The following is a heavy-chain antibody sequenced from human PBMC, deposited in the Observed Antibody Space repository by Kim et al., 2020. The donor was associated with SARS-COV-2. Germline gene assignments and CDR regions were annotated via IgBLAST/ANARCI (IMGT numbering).Heavy chain of an antibody. CDR2: IYYSGST. CDR3: AQTTVVTEAFDY. V-gene: IGHV4-39*07. Sequence: SETLSLTCTVSGGSISSSSYYWGWIRQPPGKGLEWIGSIYYSGSTYYNPSLKSRVTISVDTSKNQFSLKLSSVTAADTAVYYCAQTTVVTEAFDYWGQGT. D-gene: IGHD4-17*01. J-gene: IGHJ4*02. CDR1: GGSISSSSYY.